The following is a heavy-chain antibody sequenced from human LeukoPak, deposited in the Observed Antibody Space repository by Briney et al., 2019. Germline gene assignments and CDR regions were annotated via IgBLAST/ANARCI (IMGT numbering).Heavy chain of an antibody. Sequence: GGSLRLSCAASGFTVSSNYMTWVRQAPGKGLEWVSVIYSVGTTYYADSVKGRFTISRDNSKNTLYLQMNSLRGEDTTVYYCARGPKDDYHLDYWGQGTLVTVSS. CDR1: GFTVSSNY. V-gene: IGHV3-66*02. CDR2: IYSVGTT. J-gene: IGHJ4*02. D-gene: IGHD5-24*01. CDR3: ARGPKDDYHLDY.